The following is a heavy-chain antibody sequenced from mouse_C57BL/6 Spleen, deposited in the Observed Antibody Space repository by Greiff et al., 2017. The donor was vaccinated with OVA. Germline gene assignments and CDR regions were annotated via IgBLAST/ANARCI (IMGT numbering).Heavy chain of an antibody. D-gene: IGHD1-1*01. CDR3: ARSLRSWYFDV. CDR2: INPGSGGT. J-gene: IGHJ1*03. Sequence: VQLQQSGAELVRPGTSVKVSCKASGYAFTNYLIEWVKQRPGQGLEWIGVINPGSGGTNYNEKFKGKATLTADKSSSTAYMQLSSLTSEDSAVYFCARSLRSWYFDVWGTGTTVTVSS. V-gene: IGHV1-54*01. CDR1: GYAFTNYL.